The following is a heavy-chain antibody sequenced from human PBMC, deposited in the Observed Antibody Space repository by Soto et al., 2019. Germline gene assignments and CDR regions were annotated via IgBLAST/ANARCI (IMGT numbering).Heavy chain of an antibody. D-gene: IGHD3-10*01. J-gene: IGHJ5*02. CDR1: GYTFTGYY. CDR3: ARGRFGESPWIVPLFDP. CDR2: INPNSGGT. Sequence: QVQLVQSGAEVKKPGASVKVSCKASGYTFTGYYMHWVRQAPGQGLEWMGWINPNSGGTNYAQKFQGWVTMTRDTSISTAYMELSRLRSDDTAVYYCARGRFGESPWIVPLFDPWGQGTLVTVSS. V-gene: IGHV1-2*04.